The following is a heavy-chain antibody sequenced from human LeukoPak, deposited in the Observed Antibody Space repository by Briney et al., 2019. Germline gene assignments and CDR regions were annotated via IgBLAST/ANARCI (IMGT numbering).Heavy chain of an antibody. CDR2: IYYSGST. V-gene: IGHV4-59*01. CDR1: GGSFSGYY. J-gene: IGHJ6*03. CDR3: ARVTYSSGWLGYYYYYMDV. D-gene: IGHD6-19*01. Sequence: SETLSLTCAVYGGSFSGYYWSWIRQPPGKGLEWIGYIYYSGSTNYNPSLKSRVTISVDTSKNQFSLKLSSVTAADTAVYYCARVTYSSGWLGYYYYYMDVWGKGTTVTISS.